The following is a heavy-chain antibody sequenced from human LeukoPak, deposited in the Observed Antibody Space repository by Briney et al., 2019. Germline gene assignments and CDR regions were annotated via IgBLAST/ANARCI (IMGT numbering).Heavy chain of an antibody. CDR1: GYTFTGYY. V-gene: IGHV1-2*02. J-gene: IGHJ5*02. D-gene: IGHD3-10*01. CDR3: ARVEVRGVIQWFDP. CDR2: INPNSGGT. Sequence: ASVKVSCKASGYTFTGYYMHWVRQAPGQGLEWMGWINPNSGGTNYAQKFQGRVNMTRDTSISTAYMELSRLRSDDTAVYYCARVEVRGVIQWFDPWGQGTLVTVSS.